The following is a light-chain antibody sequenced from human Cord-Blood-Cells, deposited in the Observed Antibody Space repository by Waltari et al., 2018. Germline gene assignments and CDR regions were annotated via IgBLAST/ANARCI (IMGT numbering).Light chain of an antibody. CDR2: EVS. CDR3: SSYAGSSWV. CDR1: SSDVGGYNY. J-gene: IGLJ3*02. V-gene: IGLV2-8*01. Sequence: QSALTQPPSASGSPGQSVTISCTGTSSDVGGYNYVSWYQQHPGKAPKLMIYEVSKRPEAVPDRFSGSKASNTASLTVSGLQAEDEADYYCSSYAGSSWVFGGGTKLTVL.